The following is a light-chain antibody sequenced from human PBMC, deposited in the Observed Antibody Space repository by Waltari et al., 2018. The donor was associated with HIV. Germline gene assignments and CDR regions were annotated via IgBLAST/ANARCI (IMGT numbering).Light chain of an antibody. CDR1: EDVGNNF. V-gene: IGKV3-20*01. Sequence: DIVLTQSPGTLSSSPGERATLSCRASEDVGNNFLAWFQQQPGPPPRLLIYGATSRATGIPDRCSGSGGGTYFTLTVSRLAHEDFAVYFCQQYGRSPTFGGGTKVEIK. J-gene: IGKJ4*01. CDR3: QQYGRSPT. CDR2: GAT.